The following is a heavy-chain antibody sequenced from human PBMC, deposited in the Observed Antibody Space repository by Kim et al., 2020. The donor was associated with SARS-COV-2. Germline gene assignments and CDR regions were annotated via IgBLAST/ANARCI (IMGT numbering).Heavy chain of an antibody. J-gene: IGHJ4*02. D-gene: IGHD3-10*01. Sequence: ASVKVSCKASGYTFTSYAMHWVRQAPGQRLEWMGWINAGNGNTKYSQKFQGRVTITRDTSASTAYMELSSLRSEDTAVYYCARPDITMVRGVTPPNYWGQGTLVTVSS. V-gene: IGHV1-3*01. CDR1: GYTFTSYA. CDR2: INAGNGNT. CDR3: ARPDITMVRGVTPPNY.